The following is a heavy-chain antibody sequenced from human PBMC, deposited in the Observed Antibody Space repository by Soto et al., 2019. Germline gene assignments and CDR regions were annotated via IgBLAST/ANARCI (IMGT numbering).Heavy chain of an antibody. J-gene: IGHJ4*02. D-gene: IGHD3-10*01. V-gene: IGHV4-31*03. CDR1: GGSISSGGYY. CDR3: ARVSPPYYYGSGGALDY. Sequence: QVQLQESGPGLVKPSQTLSLTCTVSGGSISSGGYYWSWIRQHPGKGLEWIGYIYYSGSTYYNPSLKSRATISVDTSKNQFSLKLSSVTAADTAVYYCARVSPPYYYGSGGALDYWGQGTLVTVSS. CDR2: IYYSGST.